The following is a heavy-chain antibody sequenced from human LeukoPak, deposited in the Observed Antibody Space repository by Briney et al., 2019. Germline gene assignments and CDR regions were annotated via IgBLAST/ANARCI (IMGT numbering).Heavy chain of an antibody. V-gene: IGHV4-34*01. J-gene: IGHJ4*02. CDR2: INHSGST. CDR1: GGSFSGYY. CDR3: ARHESSY. Sequence: PSETLSLTCAVYGGSFSGYYWSWIRQPPGKGLEWIGEINHSGSTNYNPSLKSRVTISVDTSKNQFSLKLSSVTAADTAVYYCARHESSYWGQGTLVTVSS.